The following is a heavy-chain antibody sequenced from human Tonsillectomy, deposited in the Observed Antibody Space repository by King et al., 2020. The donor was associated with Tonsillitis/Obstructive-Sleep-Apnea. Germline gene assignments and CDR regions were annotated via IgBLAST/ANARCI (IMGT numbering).Heavy chain of an antibody. J-gene: IGHJ6*02. Sequence: VQLVESGGGVVQPGRSLRLSCAASEFTFRSYVMHWVRQAPGKGLEWVAFISHDGSNKYYADSVKGRFTISRDNSKNTLYLQMNSLRAEDTAVYYCARDHFMGVWGQRAPVTVPS. V-gene: IGHV3-30*01. CDR1: EFTFRSYV. CDR3: ARDHFMGV. CDR2: ISHDGSNK.